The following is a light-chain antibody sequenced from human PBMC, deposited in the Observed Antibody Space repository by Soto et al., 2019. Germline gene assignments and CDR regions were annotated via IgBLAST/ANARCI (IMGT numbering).Light chain of an antibody. CDR1: QSVSNSY. J-gene: IGKJ2*01. CDR3: QQYSSLPHT. CDR2: GIS. V-gene: IGKV3-20*01. Sequence: ESVLTQSPGTLSLSPGERATLSCRVSQSVSNSYFAWYQQKPGQAPRLLIYGISNRATGIPDRFSGSGSGTDFTLTISRLEPEDFVVYYCQQYSSLPHTFGQGTKLEVK.